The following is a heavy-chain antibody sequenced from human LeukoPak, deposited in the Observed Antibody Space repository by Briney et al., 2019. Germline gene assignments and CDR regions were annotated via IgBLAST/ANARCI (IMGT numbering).Heavy chain of an antibody. V-gene: IGHV3-30*02. J-gene: IGHJ4*02. CDR1: GFTFNNYD. CDR3: AKDVSGWNDY. CDR2: IRYDGNEE. Sequence: GGSLRLSCAASGFTFNNYDMHWVRQAPGKGLEWVTFIRYDGNEEYYTDSVKGRFTISRDNSKNTLYLQMNSLRAEDTAVYYCAKDVSGWNDYWGQGTLVTVSS. D-gene: IGHD6-19*01.